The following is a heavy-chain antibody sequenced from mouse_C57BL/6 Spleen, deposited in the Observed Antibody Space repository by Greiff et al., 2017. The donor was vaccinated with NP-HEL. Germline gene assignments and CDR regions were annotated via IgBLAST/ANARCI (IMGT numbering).Heavy chain of an antibody. V-gene: IGHV3-6*01. CDR3: AGDEAY. Sequence: EVKLQESGPGLVKPSQSLTLTCSVTGYSITSGYYWNWIRQSPGNKLEWMGYISYDGSNNYNPSLKNRISITRDTSKNQFFLKLNSVTTEDTATYYCAGDEAYWGQGTLVTVSA. J-gene: IGHJ3*01. CDR2: ISYDGSN. D-gene: IGHD3-3*01. CDR1: GYSITSGYY.